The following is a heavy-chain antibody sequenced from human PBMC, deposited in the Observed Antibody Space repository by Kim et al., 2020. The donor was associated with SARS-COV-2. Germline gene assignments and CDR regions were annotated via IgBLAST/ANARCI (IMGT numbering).Heavy chain of an antibody. V-gene: IGHV3-33*01. D-gene: IGHD4-17*01. CDR3: ARDLPSMTTVTRNDDY. Sequence: GGSLRLSCAVSGFTFSSYGMYWVRQAPGKGLEWVAVIWYDGSNKYYADSVKGRFTISRDNSKNTLYLQMNSLRAEDTAVYYCARDLPSMTTVTRNDDYWGQGTLVTVSS. CDR1: GFTFSSYG. J-gene: IGHJ4*02. CDR2: IWYDGSNK.